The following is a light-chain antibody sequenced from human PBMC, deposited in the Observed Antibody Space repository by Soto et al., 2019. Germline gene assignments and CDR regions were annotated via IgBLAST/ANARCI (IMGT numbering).Light chain of an antibody. J-gene: IGLJ3*02. Sequence: QSALTQPASVSASPGQSITISCTGTSGDVGSYNLVSWYQQHPGRAPTLMIYEVTKRPSGVSSRFSGSKSGNTASLTISGIQAEDEADYYCCSFAAGRFRVFGGGTKLTVL. CDR1: SGDVGSYNL. CDR2: EVT. V-gene: IGLV2-23*02. CDR3: CSFAAGRFRV.